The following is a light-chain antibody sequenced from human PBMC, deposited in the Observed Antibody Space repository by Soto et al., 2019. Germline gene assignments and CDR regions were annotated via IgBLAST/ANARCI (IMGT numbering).Light chain of an antibody. J-gene: IGKJ1*01. CDR2: DPS. CDR1: QNVGNY. CDR3: QQYNNWPPGT. Sequence: EIVLTQSPDTLSLFPGERATLSCRASQNVGNYLAWYQEKPGQAPRLLISDPSNRATGIPARFSGSGSGRDFTLTISGLEPDDFALYFCQQYNNWPPGTFGQGTKVDIK. V-gene: IGKV3-11*02.